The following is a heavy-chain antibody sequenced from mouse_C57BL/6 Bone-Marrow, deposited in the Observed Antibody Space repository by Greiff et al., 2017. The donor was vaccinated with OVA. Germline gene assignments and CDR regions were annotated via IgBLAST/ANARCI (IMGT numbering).Heavy chain of an antibody. J-gene: IGHJ2*01. D-gene: IGHD2-2*01. V-gene: IGHV3-6*01. CDR1: GYSITSGYY. Sequence: EVQLQQSGPGLVKPSQSLSLTCSVTGYSITSGYYWNWIRQFPGNKLEWMGYISYDGSNNYNPSLKNRISITRDTSKNQFFLKLNSVTTEDTATYYCARDPLSTMVTTGYFDYWGQGTTLTVSS. CDR3: ARDPLSTMVTTGYFDY. CDR2: ISYDGSN.